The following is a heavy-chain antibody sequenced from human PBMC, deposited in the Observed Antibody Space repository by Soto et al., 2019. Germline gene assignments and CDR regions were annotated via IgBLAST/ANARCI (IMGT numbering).Heavy chain of an antibody. V-gene: IGHV4-31*03. Sequence: LSLTCTVSCASIGSGGYFWTWVRQYPTKGLEWIGYIFYSGTTYYNPSLASRVIMSVDTSKNQVSLEMTSVTAADTAVYYCTRGGQGTRHFDSWGQETLVTVSS. J-gene: IGHJ4*02. D-gene: IGHD1-1*01. CDR2: IFYSGTT. CDR3: TRGGQGTRHFDS. CDR1: CASIGSGGYF.